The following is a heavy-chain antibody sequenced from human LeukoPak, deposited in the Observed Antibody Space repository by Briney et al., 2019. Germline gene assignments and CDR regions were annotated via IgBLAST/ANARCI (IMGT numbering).Heavy chain of an antibody. CDR3: ARRDYYDSSGAFDY. Sequence: SETLSLTCAVSGGSISSNSYYWGWIRQPPGKGLEWIGSIYYSGSTYYNPSLKSRVTISVDTSKNQFSLKLSSVTAADTAVYYCARRDYYDSSGAFDYWGQGTLVTVSS. J-gene: IGHJ4*02. CDR1: GGSISSNSYY. D-gene: IGHD3-22*01. V-gene: IGHV4-39*01. CDR2: IYYSGST.